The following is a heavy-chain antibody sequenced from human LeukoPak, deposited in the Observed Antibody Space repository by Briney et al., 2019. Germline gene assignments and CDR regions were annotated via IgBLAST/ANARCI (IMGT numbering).Heavy chain of an antibody. Sequence: SQTLSLTCTVSGASIGSGDYYWSWIRQPPGKGLEWIGYIYDSGSTYYNPSLKSRITISVDTSENRFSLKLSSVTATDTAVYYCARDCSGGSCYGAFDIWGQGTMVTVSS. CDR1: GASIGSGDYY. V-gene: IGHV4-30-4*01. CDR3: ARDCSGGSCYGAFDI. J-gene: IGHJ3*02. D-gene: IGHD2-15*01. CDR2: IYDSGST.